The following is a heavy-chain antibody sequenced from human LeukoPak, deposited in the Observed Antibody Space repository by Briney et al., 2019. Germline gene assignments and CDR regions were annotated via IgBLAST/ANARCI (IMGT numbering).Heavy chain of an antibody. CDR3: AGYGSGSYYKAFDF. CDR1: GDSISSSY. Sequence: SETLSLTCTVSGDSISSSYWSWIRQPPGKGLEWIGYVYYTGSSYYNPSLKSRATTSIDMSKNQFSLKPTSMTAADTAVYYCAGYGSGSYYKAFDFWGQGILVTVSS. J-gene: IGHJ4*02. V-gene: IGHV4-59*01. CDR2: VYYTGSS. D-gene: IGHD3-10*01.